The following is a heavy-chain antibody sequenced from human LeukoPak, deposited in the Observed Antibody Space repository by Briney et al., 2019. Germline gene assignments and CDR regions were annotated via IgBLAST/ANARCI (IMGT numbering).Heavy chain of an antibody. Sequence: SETMSLTSTVAGFSISNGYYWGWVRQAPEKGLEWLGIIYNSGATYYSPSFKSRVTISVDRSKNQFSLKLTSLTATDTAVYYCARDGRLMQNYYFDYWGPGTLVTVSS. J-gene: IGHJ4*02. CDR3: ARDGRLMQNYYFDY. CDR2: IYNSGAT. V-gene: IGHV4-38-2*02. CDR1: GFSISNGYY. D-gene: IGHD2-21*02.